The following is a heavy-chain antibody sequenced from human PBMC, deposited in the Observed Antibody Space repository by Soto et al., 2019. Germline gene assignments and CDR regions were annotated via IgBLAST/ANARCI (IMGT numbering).Heavy chain of an antibody. J-gene: IGHJ6*02. CDR2: IKTDGSSA. CDR1: GFTFSDYW. CDR3: ARRPASGGSNMNYGMDV. Sequence: EVQLVESGGGLVQPGGSLRLSCAASGFTFSDYWMHWVRQVPGEGLVWVSRIKTDGSSATYADSVKGRFTISRDNAKNTLHLEMNSLRAEDTAVYYCARRPASGGSNMNYGMDVWGQGTTVTVSS. D-gene: IGHD3-16*01. V-gene: IGHV3-74*01.